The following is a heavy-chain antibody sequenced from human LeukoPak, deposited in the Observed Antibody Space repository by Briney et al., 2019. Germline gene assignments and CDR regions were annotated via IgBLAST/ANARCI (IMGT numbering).Heavy chain of an antibody. V-gene: IGHV4-38-2*02. J-gene: IGHJ4*02. CDR3: ARVKNSGYYGSGFDY. Sequence: SETLSLTCTVSGYSISSGYYWGWIRQPPGKGLEWIGSIYHSGSTNYNPSLKSRVTISVDTAKNQFSLKLSSVTAADTAVYYCARVKNSGYYGSGFDYWGQGTLVTVSS. CDR1: GYSISSGYY. CDR2: IYHSGST. D-gene: IGHD3-22*01.